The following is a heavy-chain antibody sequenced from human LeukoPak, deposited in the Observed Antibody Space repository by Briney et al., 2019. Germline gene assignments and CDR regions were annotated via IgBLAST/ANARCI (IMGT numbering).Heavy chain of an antibody. Sequence: ASVKVSCMASGYTFTSYGISWVRQAPGQGLEWMGWISAYNGNTNYAQKLQGRVTMTTDTSTSTAYMELRSLRSDDTAVYYCARKIVATPAPGNYYYGMDVWDQGTTVTVSS. V-gene: IGHV1-18*01. D-gene: IGHD5-12*01. CDR3: ARKIVATPAPGNYYYGMDV. J-gene: IGHJ6*02. CDR1: GYTFTSYG. CDR2: ISAYNGNT.